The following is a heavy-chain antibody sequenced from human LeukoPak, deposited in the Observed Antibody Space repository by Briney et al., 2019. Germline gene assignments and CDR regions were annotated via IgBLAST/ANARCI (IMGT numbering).Heavy chain of an antibody. CDR2: IYYSGST. Sequence: SETLSLTCTVSGGSISSSSYYWGWIRQPPGKRLEWIGSIYYSGSTYYNPSLKSRVTISVDTSKNQFSLKLSSVTAADTAVYYCASSFWGIMTYYDILTGFGFDYWGQGTLVTVSS. J-gene: IGHJ4*02. CDR3: ASSFWGIMTYYDILTGFGFDY. CDR1: GGSISSSSYY. V-gene: IGHV4-39*07. D-gene: IGHD3-9*01.